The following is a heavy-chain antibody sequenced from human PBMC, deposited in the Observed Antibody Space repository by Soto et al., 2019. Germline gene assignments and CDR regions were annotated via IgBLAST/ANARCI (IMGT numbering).Heavy chain of an antibody. Sequence: SEPMCVPCSVSGGYSRSGGCCWSWIRQPPGKGLEWIGYIYHSGSTYYNPSLKSRVTISVDRSKNQFSLKLSSVTAADTAVYYCARAPVTTRIRPPNWFAPWGQGTLVIVSS. CDR2: IYHSGST. V-gene: IGHV4-30-2*01. CDR3: ARAPVTTRIRPPNWFAP. J-gene: IGHJ5*02. CDR1: GGYSRSGGCC. D-gene: IGHD4-4*01.